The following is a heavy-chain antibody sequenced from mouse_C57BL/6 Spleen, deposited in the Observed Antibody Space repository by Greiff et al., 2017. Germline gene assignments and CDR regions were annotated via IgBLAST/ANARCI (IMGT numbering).Heavy chain of an antibody. V-gene: IGHV1-9*01. CDR3: ARQLRLRHYAMDY. Sequence: QVQLQQSGAELMKPGASVKLSCKATGYTFTGYWIEWVKQRPGHGLEWIGEILPGSGSTNYNEKFKGKATFTPVTSSNTAYMQLSSLTTEDSAIYDCARQLRLRHYAMDYWGQGTSVTVSS. D-gene: IGHD3-2*02. CDR2: ILPGSGST. CDR1: GYTFTGYW. J-gene: IGHJ4*01.